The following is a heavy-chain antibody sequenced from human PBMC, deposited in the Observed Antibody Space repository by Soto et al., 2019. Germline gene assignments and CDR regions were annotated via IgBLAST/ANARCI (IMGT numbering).Heavy chain of an antibody. Sequence: GGSLRLSCAASGFTFSSYGMHWVRQAPGKGLEWVAVIWYDGSNKYYADSVKGRFTISRDNSKNTLYLQMNSLRAEDTAVYYCARAQQLDFFDHWGQGTLVAVSS. CDR3: ARAQQLDFFDH. D-gene: IGHD6-13*01. J-gene: IGHJ5*02. V-gene: IGHV3-33*01. CDR1: GFTFSSYG. CDR2: IWYDGSNK.